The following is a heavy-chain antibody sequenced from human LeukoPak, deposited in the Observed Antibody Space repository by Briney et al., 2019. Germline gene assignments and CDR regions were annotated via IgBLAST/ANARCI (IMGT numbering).Heavy chain of an antibody. CDR2: ISSSSSAI. V-gene: IGHV3-48*04. CDR3: ARDYGGGGFYGAFDI. J-gene: IGHJ3*02. D-gene: IGHD4-23*01. Sequence: PGGSLRLSCAASGFTFSSYSMNWVRQAPGKGLEWVSYISSSSSAIYYADSVKGRFTISRDNAKNTLYLQMNSLRAEDTAVYYCARDYGGGGFYGAFDIWGQGTMVTVSS. CDR1: GFTFSSYS.